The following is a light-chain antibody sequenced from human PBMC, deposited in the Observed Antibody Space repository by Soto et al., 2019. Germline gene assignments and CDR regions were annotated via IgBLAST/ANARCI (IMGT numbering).Light chain of an antibody. Sequence: DIQMTQSPSTLSASVGDRVTITCRASQTISSWLAWYQQKPGKAPKLLIYDASSLESGVPSRFSGSGSGTEFTLTISSLQPDDFATYYCQQYNRYSTFGQGTMVDIK. V-gene: IGKV1-5*01. CDR1: QTISSW. CDR2: DAS. J-gene: IGKJ1*01. CDR3: QQYNRYST.